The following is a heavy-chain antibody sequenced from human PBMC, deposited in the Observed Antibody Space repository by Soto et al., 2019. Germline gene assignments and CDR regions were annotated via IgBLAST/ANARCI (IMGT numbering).Heavy chain of an antibody. V-gene: IGHV3-33*01. Sequence: QVQLVESGGGVVQPGRSLRLSCAASGFTFSSYGMHWVRQAPGKGLEWVAVIWYDGSNKYYADSVKGRFTISRDNSKNTLYLQMNSRRAEDTAVYYCARQVYCTNGVCYSLFAYGGQGTLVTVSS. CDR2: IWYDGSNK. J-gene: IGHJ4*02. CDR3: ARQVYCTNGVCYSLFAY. D-gene: IGHD2-8*01. CDR1: GFTFSSYG.